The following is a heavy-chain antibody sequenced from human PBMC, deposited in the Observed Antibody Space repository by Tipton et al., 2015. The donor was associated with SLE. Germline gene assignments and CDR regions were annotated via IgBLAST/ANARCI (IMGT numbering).Heavy chain of an antibody. J-gene: IGHJ5*02. D-gene: IGHD2-2*01. CDR3: AREGQYQGWFDP. V-gene: IGHV4-39*07. CDR2: IYYSGRT. Sequence: WGWIRQPPGKGLEWIGSIYYSGRTYYNSSLKSRVTISVDTSKNQFSLKLSSVTDADTAVYYCAREGQYQGWFDPWGQGTLVTVSS.